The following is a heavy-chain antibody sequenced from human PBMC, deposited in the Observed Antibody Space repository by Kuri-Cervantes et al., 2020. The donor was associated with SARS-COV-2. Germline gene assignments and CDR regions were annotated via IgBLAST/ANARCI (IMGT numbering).Heavy chain of an antibody. D-gene: IGHD2-2*01. J-gene: IGHJ4*02. CDR2: INPNSGGT. Sequence: ASVKVSCKASGYTFTGYYMHWVRQAPGQGLEWMGWINPNSGGTNYAQKFQGWVTMTRDTSISTAYMELSRLRSDDTAVYYCARGKSGIVVVPAAKGNPFDYWGQGTLVTVSS. V-gene: IGHV1-2*04. CDR3: ARGKSGIVVVPAAKGNPFDY. CDR1: GYTFTGYY.